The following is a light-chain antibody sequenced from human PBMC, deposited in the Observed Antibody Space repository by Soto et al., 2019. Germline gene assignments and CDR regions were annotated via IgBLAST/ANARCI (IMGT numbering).Light chain of an antibody. V-gene: IGKV3-11*01. CDR1: QSFRSY. CDR2: DAS. Sequence: EIVLTQSPATLSLSPGERATLSCRASQSFRSYLAWYQQKPGQARRLLIYDASNRATGIPARFSGSGSGTDFTLTISSLEPEDFAVYYCQQRRSWPRAFGQGPKVHIK. CDR3: QQRRSWPRA. J-gene: IGKJ1*01.